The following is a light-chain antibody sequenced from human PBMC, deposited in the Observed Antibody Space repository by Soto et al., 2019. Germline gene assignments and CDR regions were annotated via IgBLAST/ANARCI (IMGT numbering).Light chain of an antibody. CDR1: QSVSRF. Sequence: EIVMTQSPATLSVSPGERVTLSCRASQSVSRFLAWYQQRPGQAPMLLIYDTSTRATGVLARYSGGGCGTQFILTNSSLQTEDFAVYYCQPYHKWPPCTFGQGTKLEVK. J-gene: IGKJ2*01. CDR3: QPYHKWPPCT. V-gene: IGKV3-15*01. CDR2: DTS.